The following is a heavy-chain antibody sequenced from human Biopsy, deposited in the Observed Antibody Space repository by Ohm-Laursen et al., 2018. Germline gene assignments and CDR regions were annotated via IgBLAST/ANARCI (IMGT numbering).Heavy chain of an antibody. J-gene: IGHJ6*02. Sequence: GSLRLSCSASGFTVSTTYMNWIRQAPGKGLEWVSFITNTGRTVYADSVKGRFTISRDNADNSLHLQMKSLRAEDTAVYYCARELGNGMDVWGQGTPVTVSS. CDR3: ARELGNGMDV. V-gene: IGHV3-11*01. CDR1: GFTVSTTY. CDR2: ITNTGRTV.